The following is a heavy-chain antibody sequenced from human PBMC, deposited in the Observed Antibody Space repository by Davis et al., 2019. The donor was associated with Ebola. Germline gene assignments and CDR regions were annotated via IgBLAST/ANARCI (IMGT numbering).Heavy chain of an antibody. CDR2: INHSGST. Sequence: SETLSLTCAVYGGSFSCYYWSWIRQPPGKGLEWIGEINHSGSTNYNPSLKSRVTISVDTSKNQFSLKLSSVTAADTAVYYCARDRSYDSSGYYDYWGQGTLVTVSS. CDR1: GGSFSCYY. CDR3: ARDRSYDSSGYYDY. J-gene: IGHJ4*02. V-gene: IGHV4-34*01. D-gene: IGHD3-22*01.